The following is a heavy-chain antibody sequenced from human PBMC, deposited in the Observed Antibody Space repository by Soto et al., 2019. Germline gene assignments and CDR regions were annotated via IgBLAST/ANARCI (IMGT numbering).Heavy chain of an antibody. D-gene: IGHD3-10*01. J-gene: IGHJ6*04. CDR1: GYTFTSYG. V-gene: IGHV1-18*01. Sequence: ASVKVSCKASGYTFTSYGISWVRQAPGQGLEWMGWISAYNGNTNYAQKLQGRVTMTRNTSTSTAYMELSSLRSEDTAVYYCARGASFYGSGRPDVWGKGTTVTVSS. CDR2: ISAYNGNT. CDR3: ARGASFYGSGRPDV.